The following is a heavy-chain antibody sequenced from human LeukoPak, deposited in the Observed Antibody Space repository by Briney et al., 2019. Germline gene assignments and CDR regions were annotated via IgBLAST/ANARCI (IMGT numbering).Heavy chain of an antibody. V-gene: IGHV3-53*01. J-gene: IGHJ6*02. CDR2: IYSGGNT. CDR1: GFTVSSNS. D-gene: IGHD3-10*01. Sequence: GGSLRLSCAASGFTVSSNSMNWVRQAPGKGLLWVSVIYSGGNTYYADSVKGRFTISRDNSKNTLYLQMNSLRAEDTAVYYCARENNFGSGMDVWGQGTTVTVSS. CDR3: ARENNFGSGMDV.